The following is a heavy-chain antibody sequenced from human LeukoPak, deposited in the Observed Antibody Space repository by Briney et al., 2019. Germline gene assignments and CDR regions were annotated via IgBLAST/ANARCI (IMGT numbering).Heavy chain of an antibody. CDR3: AKDLRRAAAGHYFDY. V-gene: IGHV3-9*01. D-gene: IGHD6-13*01. J-gene: IGHJ4*02. CDR2: ISWNGGSI. Sequence: GGSLRLSCAASGFTFDDYAMHWVRQAPGKGLEWVSGISWNGGSIGYADFVKGRFTISRDNAKNSLYLQMNSLRAEDTALYYCAKDLRRAAAGHYFDYWGQGTLVTVSS. CDR1: GFTFDDYA.